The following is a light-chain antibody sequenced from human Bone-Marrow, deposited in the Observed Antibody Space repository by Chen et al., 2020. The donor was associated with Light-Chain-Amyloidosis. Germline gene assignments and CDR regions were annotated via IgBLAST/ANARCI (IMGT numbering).Light chain of an antibody. V-gene: IGLV3-25*03. J-gene: IGLJ2*01. CDR3: QSADSSCTYEVI. Sequence: SYELTQPPPVSVSPGQTARITCSGDDLPTKYAYWYQQKPGQASVLVIHRDTERPSGISERFSGSSSGTTATLTISGVQAEDEAAYHCQSADSSCTYEVIFGGGTKLTVL. CDR1: DLPTKY. CDR2: RDT.